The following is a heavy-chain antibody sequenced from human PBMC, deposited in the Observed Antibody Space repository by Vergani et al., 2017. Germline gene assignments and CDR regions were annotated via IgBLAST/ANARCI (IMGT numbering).Heavy chain of an antibody. CDR2: IYTSGST. V-gene: IGHV4-61*02. Sequence: QVQLQESGPGLVKPSQTLSLTCTVSGGSISSASYYWSWIRQPAGKGLEWIGRIYTSGSTNYNPSLKSRVTISVDTSKNQFSLKLSSVTAADTAVYYCARDRGLDYCSSTSCHGAFDIWGQGTMVTVSS. D-gene: IGHD2-2*01. CDR3: ARDRGLDYCSSTSCHGAFDI. CDR1: GGSISSASYY. J-gene: IGHJ3*02.